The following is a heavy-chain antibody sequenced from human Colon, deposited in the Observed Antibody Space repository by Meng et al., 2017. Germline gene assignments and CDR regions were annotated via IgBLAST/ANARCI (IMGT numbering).Heavy chain of an antibody. Sequence: SETLSLTCTASGGSISSYYWSWIRQPPGKGLEWIGYIYYSGSTNYNPSLKSRVTISVDTSKNQFSLKLSSVTAADTAVYYCARGLFGGKPSYWYFDLWGRGTLVTVSS. D-gene: IGHD2-15*01. CDR3: ARGLFGGKPSYWYFDL. CDR1: GGSISSYY. V-gene: IGHV4-59*01. J-gene: IGHJ2*01. CDR2: IYYSGST.